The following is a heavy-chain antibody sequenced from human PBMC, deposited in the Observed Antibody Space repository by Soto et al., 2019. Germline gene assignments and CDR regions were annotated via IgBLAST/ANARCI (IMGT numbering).Heavy chain of an antibody. Sequence: GGSLRLSCAASGFTFSSYGMHWVRQAPGKXLEWVAVIWYDGSNKYYADSVKGRFTISRDNSKNTLYLQMNSLRAEDTAVYYCASSNYDFWSGYYHGMDVWGQGTTVTVSS. D-gene: IGHD3-3*01. V-gene: IGHV3-33*01. CDR2: IWYDGSNK. CDR3: ASSNYDFWSGYYHGMDV. J-gene: IGHJ6*02. CDR1: GFTFSSYG.